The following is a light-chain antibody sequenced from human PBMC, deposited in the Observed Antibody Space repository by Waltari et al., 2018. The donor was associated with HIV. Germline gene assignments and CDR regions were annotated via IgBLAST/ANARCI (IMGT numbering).Light chain of an antibody. Sequence: ELVLTQSPGTLSLSPGERATLSCRASQSVNANFFAWYQQRPGQAPRLPIYGASTRARGIPDRFSGSGSGTDFTLTISRLEPEDFAVYYCHQYGNSPSTFGQGTTLDIK. CDR3: HQYGNSPST. CDR2: GAS. V-gene: IGKV3-20*01. J-gene: IGKJ2*01. CDR1: QSVNANF.